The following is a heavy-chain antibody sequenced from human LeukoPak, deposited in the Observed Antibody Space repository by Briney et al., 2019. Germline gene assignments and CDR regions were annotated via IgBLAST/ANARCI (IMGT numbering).Heavy chain of an antibody. CDR1: GFTFSSYA. D-gene: IGHD3-10*01. Sequence: GGSLRLSCAASGFTFSSYAMSWVRQAPGKGLERVSGISGSGGSTYYADSVKGRFTISRDNSKNTLYLQMNSLRAEDTAVYYCAKAMEGISLDYFDYWGQGTLVTVSS. V-gene: IGHV3-23*01. CDR3: AKAMEGISLDYFDY. CDR2: ISGSGGST. J-gene: IGHJ4*02.